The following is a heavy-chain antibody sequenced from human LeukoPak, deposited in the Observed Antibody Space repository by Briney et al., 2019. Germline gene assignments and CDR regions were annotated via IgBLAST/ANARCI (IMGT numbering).Heavy chain of an antibody. CDR3: AKQGYYYDMDV. Sequence: PGGSLRLSCAASGFTFSNYAMSWVRQAPGKGLEWVSTISGSGGSTYYADSVKGRFTIYRDNSRNTLYLQINSLRAADTDVYYCAKQGYYYDMDVWGQGTAVTVSS. CDR2: ISGSGGST. CDR1: GFTFSNYA. J-gene: IGHJ6*02. V-gene: IGHV3-23*01.